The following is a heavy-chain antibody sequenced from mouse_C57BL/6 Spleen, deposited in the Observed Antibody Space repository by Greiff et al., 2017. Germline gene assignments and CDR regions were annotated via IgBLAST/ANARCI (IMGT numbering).Heavy chain of an antibody. Sequence: EVQLQQSGPVLVKPGASVKMSCKASGYTFTDYYMNWVKQSHGKSLEWIGVINPYNGGTSYNQKFKGKATLTVDKSSSTAYMELNSLTSEDSAVYYCAREGITTVHYAMDYWGQGTSVTVSS. CDR2: INPYNGGT. V-gene: IGHV1-19*01. J-gene: IGHJ4*01. CDR3: AREGITTVHYAMDY. CDR1: GYTFTDYY. D-gene: IGHD1-1*01.